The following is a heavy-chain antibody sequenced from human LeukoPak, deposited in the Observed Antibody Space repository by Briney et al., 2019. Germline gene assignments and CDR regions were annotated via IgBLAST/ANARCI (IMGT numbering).Heavy chain of an antibody. CDR3: ARDFEEVPAAAN. D-gene: IGHD2-2*01. CDR1: GFTFSSYS. Sequence: GGSLRLSCAASGFTFSSYSMNWVRQAPGKGLEWVSSISSSSSYIYYADSVKGRFTISRDNAKNSLYLQMNSLRAEDTAVYYCARDFEEVPAAANWGQGTLVTVSS. CDR2: ISSSSSYI. V-gene: IGHV3-21*01. J-gene: IGHJ4*02.